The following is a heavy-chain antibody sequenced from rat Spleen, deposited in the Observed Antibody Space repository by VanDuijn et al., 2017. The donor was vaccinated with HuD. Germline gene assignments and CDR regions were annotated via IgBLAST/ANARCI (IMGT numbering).Heavy chain of an antibody. J-gene: IGHJ3*01. V-gene: IGHV5-31*01. CDR1: GFTFNDYW. CDR3: TRGGNYGFAY. CDR2: ITNTGNTP. Sequence: EEQLAESGGGLVQPGESLKLSCVASGFTFNDYWMTWIRQAPGKGLEWVASITNTGNTPYSSDSVRGRFTISRDNAKNALYLQMNSLRSDDTATYYGTRGGNYGFAYWGQGTLVTVSS. D-gene: IGHD1-10*01.